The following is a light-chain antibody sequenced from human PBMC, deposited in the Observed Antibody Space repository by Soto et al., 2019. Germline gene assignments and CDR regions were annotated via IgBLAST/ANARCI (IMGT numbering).Light chain of an antibody. Sequence: NFMLTQPHSVSESPGKTVTISCTRSSGSIASNYVQWYQQRPGSSPTIVIYENNQRPSGVPDRFSGSIDSSSNSASLTISGLKTEDEADYYCQSYDSSTLWVFGGGTKLTVL. J-gene: IGLJ3*02. CDR2: ENN. CDR1: SGSIASNY. V-gene: IGLV6-57*01. CDR3: QSYDSSTLWV.